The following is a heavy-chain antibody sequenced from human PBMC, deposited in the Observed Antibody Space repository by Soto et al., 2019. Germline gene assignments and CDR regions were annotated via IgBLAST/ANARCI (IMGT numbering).Heavy chain of an antibody. J-gene: IGHJ4*02. V-gene: IGHV1-69*13. D-gene: IGHD6-19*01. CDR1: GGTFSSYA. Sequence: SVKVSCRASGGTFSSYAISWVRQAPGQGLEWMGGIIPIFGRANYAQKFQGRVTITADVSTSTAYMELSSLRSEDTAVYYCARDMFIAVASPTFAFVGATVAGGQGTLVTVSS. CDR2: IIPIFGRA. CDR3: ARDMFIAVASPTFAFVGATVA.